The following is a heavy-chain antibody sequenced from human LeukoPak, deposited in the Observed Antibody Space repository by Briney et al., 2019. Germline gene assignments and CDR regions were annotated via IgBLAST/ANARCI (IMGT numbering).Heavy chain of an antibody. CDR3: ATDERYCSSTSCYGVGTFDY. V-gene: IGHV3-21*01. D-gene: IGHD2-2*01. CDR2: ISSSSSYI. Sequence: PGGSLRLSCAASGFTSSSYSMNWVRQAPGKGLEWVSSISSSSSYIYYADSVKGRFTISRDNAKNSLYLQMNSLRAEDTAVYYRATDERYCSSTSCYGVGTFDYWGQGTLVTVSS. J-gene: IGHJ4*02. CDR1: GFTSSSYS.